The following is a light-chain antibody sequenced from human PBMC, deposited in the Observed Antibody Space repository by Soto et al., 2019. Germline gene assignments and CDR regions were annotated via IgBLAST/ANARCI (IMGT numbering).Light chain of an antibody. CDR1: ENVRTF. Sequence: EVVLTQSPATLSLSPGERATLSCRASENVRTFVDWYQQKPGQAPRLLIYGASNRATGIPARFSGSGSGTDFTLTISNLEPEDFAVYYCQQYYSTPRTFGQGTKVEIK. CDR3: QQYYSTPRT. CDR2: GAS. V-gene: IGKV3-11*01. J-gene: IGKJ1*01.